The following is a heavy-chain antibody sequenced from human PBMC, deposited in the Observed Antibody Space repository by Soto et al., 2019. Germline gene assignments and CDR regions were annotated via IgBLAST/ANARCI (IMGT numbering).Heavy chain of an antibody. Sequence: QVQLVQSGAEVKKPGASVKVSCKASGYTFTSYGISWVRHAPGQGLEWMGWISAYNGNTNYAQKLQGRVNMTRDTSTSTDYMELRSLRSDDTAVYYCARGVSGSYYTPANAFDIWGQGTMVTVSS. J-gene: IGHJ3*02. V-gene: IGHV1-18*01. CDR3: ARGVSGSYYTPANAFDI. CDR1: GYTFTSYG. CDR2: ISAYNGNT. D-gene: IGHD1-26*01.